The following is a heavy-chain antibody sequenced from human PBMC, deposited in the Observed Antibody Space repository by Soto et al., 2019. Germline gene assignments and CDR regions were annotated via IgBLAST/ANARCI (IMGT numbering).Heavy chain of an antibody. D-gene: IGHD6-13*01. Sequence: QVQLVQSGAEVKKPGSSVKVSCKASGGTFSSYAISWVRQAPGQGLEWMGGIIPIFGTANYAQKFQGRVTITADESTSKAYMELSSLRSEDTAVYYCARYEGIAAAGTNWFDPWGQGTLVTVSS. CDR2: IIPIFGTA. CDR3: ARYEGIAAAGTNWFDP. CDR1: GGTFSSYA. V-gene: IGHV1-69*01. J-gene: IGHJ5*02.